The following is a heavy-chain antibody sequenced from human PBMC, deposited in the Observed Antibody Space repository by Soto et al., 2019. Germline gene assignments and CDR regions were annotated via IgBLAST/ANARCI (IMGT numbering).Heavy chain of an antibody. Sequence: ASVKVSCKASGGTFSSCAISWVRQAPGQGLEWMGGIIPIFGTANYAQKFQGRVTITADESTSTAYMELSSLRSEDTAVYYCARVRGDXRFGELSPLYYYYGMDVWGQGTTVTVSS. J-gene: IGHJ6*02. V-gene: IGHV1-69*13. CDR1: GGTFSSCA. CDR2: IIPIFGTA. CDR3: ARVRGDXRFGELSPLYYYYGMDV. D-gene: IGHD3-10*01.